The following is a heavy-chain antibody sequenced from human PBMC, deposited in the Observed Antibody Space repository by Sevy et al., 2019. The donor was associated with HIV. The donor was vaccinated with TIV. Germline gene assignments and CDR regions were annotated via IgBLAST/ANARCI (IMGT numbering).Heavy chain of an antibody. Sequence: GGSLRLSCAASGFTFSANWMNWVRQAPGKGLEWVANIKAAGSDKHYVDSVEGRFTISGDNAKNLLFLQMNSLRVEDTAVYYCAHETFGRFESWGQGTLVTVSS. CDR3: AHETFGRFES. CDR2: IKAAGSDK. V-gene: IGHV3-7*01. D-gene: IGHD3-16*01. J-gene: IGHJ4*02. CDR1: GFTFSANW.